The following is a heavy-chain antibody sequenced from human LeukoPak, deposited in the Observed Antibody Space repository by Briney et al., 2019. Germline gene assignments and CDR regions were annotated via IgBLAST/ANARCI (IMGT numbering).Heavy chain of an antibody. CDR2: ISGSGGSR. Sequence: GGSLRLSCAASGFTFSSHAMSWVRQGPGKGLEWVSVISGSGGSRHYADSVKGRFTISRDHSKNTLYLQMNSLRAEDTAVYYCASGSMVRGVISSYYYGMDDWGQGTTVTVS. D-gene: IGHD3-10*01. CDR1: GFTFSSHA. J-gene: IGHJ6*02. CDR3: ASGSMVRGVISSYYYGMDD. V-gene: IGHV3-23*01.